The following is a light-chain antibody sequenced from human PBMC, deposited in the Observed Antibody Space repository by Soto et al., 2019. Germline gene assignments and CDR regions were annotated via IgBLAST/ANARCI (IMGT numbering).Light chain of an antibody. V-gene: IGLV2-23*02. CDR3: CSYAGSSSFVV. Sequence: QSVLTQPASVSASPGQSITISCTGVSSDVGSYDLVSWYQHHPGKTPKLIIYEAIKRPSGVSVRFSASKSGNTASLTISGLQAEDEADYYSCSYAGSSSFVVFGGGTKVTVL. CDR2: EAI. CDR1: SSDVGSYDL. J-gene: IGLJ3*02.